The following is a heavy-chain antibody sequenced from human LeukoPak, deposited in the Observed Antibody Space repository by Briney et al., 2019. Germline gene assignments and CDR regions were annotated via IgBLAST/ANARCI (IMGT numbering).Heavy chain of an antibody. D-gene: IGHD3-16*01. CDR1: GGSINDYY. V-gene: IGHV4-59*08. CDR2: VYYIGCT. CDR3: ASGRYAYGLEY. J-gene: IGHJ4*02. Sequence: NPSETLSLTCSVSGGSINDYYWSWIRQPPGKGLEWIGYVYYIGCTNYNPSLKSRVTISHHTSKTQFSLRLTSVTAADTAVYYCASGRYAYGLEYWGQGTLVTVSS.